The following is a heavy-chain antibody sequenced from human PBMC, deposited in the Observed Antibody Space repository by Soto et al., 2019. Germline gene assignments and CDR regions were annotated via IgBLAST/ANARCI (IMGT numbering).Heavy chain of an antibody. J-gene: IGHJ5*02. CDR1: GYTFNTYG. D-gene: IGHD3-3*01. V-gene: IGHV1-18*01. CDR3: ARDPHEFWTSYWFDP. CDR2: ISAYDGKT. Sequence: ASVNVSCKTSGYTFNTYGINWVRQAPGQGLELMGWISAYDGKTTYAEKFQGRVTLTTDTSTSTAYMELRSLSSDDTAIYYCARDPHEFWTSYWFDPWGQGTPVTVSS.